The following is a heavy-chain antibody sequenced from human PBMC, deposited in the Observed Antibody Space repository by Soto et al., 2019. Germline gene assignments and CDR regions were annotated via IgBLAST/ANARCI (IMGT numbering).Heavy chain of an antibody. CDR1: GGSISSGDYY. V-gene: IGHV4-30-4*01. Sequence: PSETLSLTCTVSGGSISSGDYYWSWLRQPPGKGLEWIGYIYYSGSTYYNPSLKSRVTISVDTSKNQYSLKLSSVTAADTAVYYCARDTRGYSYGYPDPYYYYGMDVWGQGTTVTVSS. D-gene: IGHD5-18*01. J-gene: IGHJ6*02. CDR2: IYYSGST. CDR3: ARDTRGYSYGYPDPYYYYGMDV.